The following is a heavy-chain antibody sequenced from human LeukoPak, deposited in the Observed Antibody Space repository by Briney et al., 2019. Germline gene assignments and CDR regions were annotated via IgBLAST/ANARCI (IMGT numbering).Heavy chain of an antibody. J-gene: IGHJ6*03. V-gene: IGHV2-70*11. Sequence: SGPALVKPTQTLTLTCTFSGFSLNTRGMSVSWIRQPPGEALEWLARIDWDDDKYYSTSLKTRLTISKDTSKNQVVLTMTNMDPVDTATYYCARIRGGNYYMDVWGKGTTVTISS. CDR3: ARIRGGNYYMDV. CDR2: IDWDDDK. CDR1: GFSLNTRGMS. D-gene: IGHD3-16*01.